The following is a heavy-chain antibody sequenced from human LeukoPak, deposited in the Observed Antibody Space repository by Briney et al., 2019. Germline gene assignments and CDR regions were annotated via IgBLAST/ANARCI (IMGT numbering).Heavy chain of an antibody. CDR1: GGSISSDDYA. V-gene: IGHV4-31*03. CDR2: IYYSGST. J-gene: IGHJ4*02. D-gene: IGHD3-10*01. CDR3: ARVTAARGVIFDY. Sequence: SETLSLTCTVSGGSISSDDYAWSRIRQHPGQGLEWIGYIYYSGSTYYNPSLQSRVIISVDTSKSQFSLKLSSVTAADTAVYYCARVTAARGVIFDYWGQGTLVTVSS.